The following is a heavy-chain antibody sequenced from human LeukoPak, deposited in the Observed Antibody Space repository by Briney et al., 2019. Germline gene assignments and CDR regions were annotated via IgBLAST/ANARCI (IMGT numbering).Heavy chain of an antibody. CDR1: GGSISTSNYY. J-gene: IGHJ4*02. D-gene: IGHD2-15*01. CDR3: ARRAQGGHD. CDR2: IFYSGST. Sequence: PSETLSLTCTVSGGSISTSNYYWGWIRQPPGKGLEWIGNIFYSGSTYYGPSLKSRLTISLDTSRNQFSLKLSSVTAADTAVYYCARRAQGGHDWGQGTLVTVSS. V-gene: IGHV4-39*07.